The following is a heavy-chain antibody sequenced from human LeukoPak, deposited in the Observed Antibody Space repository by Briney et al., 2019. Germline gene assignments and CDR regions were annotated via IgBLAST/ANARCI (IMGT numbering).Heavy chain of an antibody. CDR3: AGSGGLANQGAVFDY. CDR1: GYTLTELS. CDR2: FDPEDGET. J-gene: IGHJ4*02. Sequence: GASVKVSCKVSGYTLTELSMHWVRQAPGKGLEWMGGFDPEDGETIYAQKFQGRVTMTEDTSTDTAYMELSSLRSEDTAVYYCAGSGGLANQGAVFDYWGQGTLVTVSS. D-gene: IGHD3-10*01. V-gene: IGHV1-24*01.